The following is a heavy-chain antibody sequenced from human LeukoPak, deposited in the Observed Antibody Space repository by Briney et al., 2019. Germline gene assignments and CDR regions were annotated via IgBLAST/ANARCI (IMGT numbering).Heavy chain of an antibody. D-gene: IGHD6-19*01. CDR3: ARAYFSTGRYVY. J-gene: IGHJ4*02. Sequence: PSETLSLTCSVSCGSISRYYWGRIRQPPGKGLEWIGYIYYSGSTYYQPSLKSGVTISVATSRNHFILKLSSVTAADTAVYYFARAYFSTGRYVYWGEGALVTVS. V-gene: IGHV4-59*01. CDR1: CGSISRYY. CDR2: IYYSGST.